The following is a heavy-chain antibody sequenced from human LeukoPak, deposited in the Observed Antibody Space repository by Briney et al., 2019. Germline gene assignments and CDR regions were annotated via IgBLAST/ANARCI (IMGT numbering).Heavy chain of an antibody. CDR2: INHSGST. V-gene: IGHV4-34*01. J-gene: IGHJ4*02. CDR1: GGSFSGYY. CDR3: ARGLWWYKN. Sequence: SETLSLTCAVYGGSFSGYYWSWTRQPPGKGLEWIGEINHSGSTNYNPSLKSRVTISVDTSKDQFSLKLSSVTAADTAVYYCARGLWWYKNWGQGTLVTVSS. D-gene: IGHD4-23*01.